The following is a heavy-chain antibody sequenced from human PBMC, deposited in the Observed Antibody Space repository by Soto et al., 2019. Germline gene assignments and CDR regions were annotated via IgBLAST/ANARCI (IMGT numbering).Heavy chain of an antibody. CDR3: AKGDGFILAV. D-gene: IGHD1-26*01. V-gene: IGHV3-53*01. J-gene: IGHJ6*02. Sequence: GGSLRLSCAASGFTVNSNYMSWVRQAPGEGLQWVSITNTGGTTYYADSVKGRFTVSRDNSKNTLYLQMNSLRAEDTAVYYCAKGDGFILAVWGQGTTVTVSS. CDR2: TNTGGTT. CDR1: GFTVNSNY.